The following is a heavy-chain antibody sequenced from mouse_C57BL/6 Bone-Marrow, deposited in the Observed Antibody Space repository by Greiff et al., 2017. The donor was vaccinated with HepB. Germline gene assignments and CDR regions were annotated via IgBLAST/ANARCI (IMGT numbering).Heavy chain of an antibody. V-gene: IGHV1-74*01. D-gene: IGHD1-1*01. J-gene: IGHJ4*01. CDR3: AIGYYYGSSDGYYAMDY. CDR2: IHPSDSDT. Sequence: QVQLQQSGAELARPGASVKLSCKASGYTFTSYGISWVKQRTGQGLEWIGRIHPSDSDTNYNQKFKGKAKLTVDKSSSTAYMQLSSLTSEDSAVYYCAIGYYYGSSDGYYAMDYWGQGTSVTVSS. CDR1: GYTFTSYG.